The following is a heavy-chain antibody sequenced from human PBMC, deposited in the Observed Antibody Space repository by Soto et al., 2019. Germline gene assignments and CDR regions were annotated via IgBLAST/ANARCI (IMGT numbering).Heavy chain of an antibody. CDR3: ARAVAVPADFDY. Sequence: QVQLVQSGAEEKKPGASVKVSCKASGYTFTGYAMHWVRQAPGQRLEWMGWINAGNANTKYSQKFQGRVTITRDTSTSTADMELSSLRSEDTAVYYCARAVAVPADFDYWGQGTLVTVSS. D-gene: IGHD6-19*01. J-gene: IGHJ4*02. CDR2: INAGNANT. V-gene: IGHV1-3*05. CDR1: GYTFTGYA.